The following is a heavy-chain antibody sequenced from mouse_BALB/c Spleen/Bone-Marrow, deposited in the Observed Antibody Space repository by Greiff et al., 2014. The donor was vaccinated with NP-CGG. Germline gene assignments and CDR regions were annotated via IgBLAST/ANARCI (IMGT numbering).Heavy chain of an antibody. CDR3: ARWNGYYAMDY. V-gene: IGHV3-1*02. D-gene: IGHD1-2*01. J-gene: IGHJ4*01. CDR2: IHYSGGT. Sequence: EVQLVESGPALVKPSQSLSLTCTVTGYSITSGYSWHWIRQFPGNTLEWMGYIHYSGGTNYNPSLESRISITRDTSKNRFFLQLNSVTTEDTATYYCARWNGYYAMDYWGQGTSVTVSS. CDR1: GYSITSGYS.